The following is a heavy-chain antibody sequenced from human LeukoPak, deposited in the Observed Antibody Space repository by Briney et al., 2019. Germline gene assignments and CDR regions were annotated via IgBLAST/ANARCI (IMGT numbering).Heavy chain of an antibody. D-gene: IGHD5-24*01. V-gene: IGHV1-69*06. CDR3: ARGWLQWPTIDY. CDR1: GGTFSSYA. CDR2: IIPIFGTA. Sequence: WASVKVSCKASGGTFSSYAISWVRQAPGQGLEWMGGIIPIFGTANYAQKFQGRVTITADKSTSTAYMELSSLRSEDTAVYYCARGWLQWPTIDYWGQGTLVTVSS. J-gene: IGHJ4*02.